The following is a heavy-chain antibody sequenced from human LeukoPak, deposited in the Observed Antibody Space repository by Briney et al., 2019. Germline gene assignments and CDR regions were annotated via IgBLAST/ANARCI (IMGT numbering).Heavy chain of an antibody. Sequence: GSLRLSCAASGFTFSTNAMSWIRQPPGKGLEWIGYIYYSGSTNYNPSLKSRVTISVDTSKNQFSLKLTSVTAADTAVYYCARGRGFVDYWGQGTLVTVSS. J-gene: IGHJ4*02. D-gene: IGHD3-10*01. CDR2: IYYSGST. CDR3: ARGRGFVDY. V-gene: IGHV4-59*01. CDR1: GFTFSTNA.